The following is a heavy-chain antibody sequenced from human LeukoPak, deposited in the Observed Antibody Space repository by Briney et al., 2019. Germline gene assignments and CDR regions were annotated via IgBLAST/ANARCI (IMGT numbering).Heavy chain of an antibody. Sequence: PGGSLRLSCAASGFTFRSYWMSSVRQAPGKGLEWVANIKQDGSEKYYVDSVRGRFTISRDNAEISLYLQMNSLRAEYTAVYYCARAGLYKTTLYSWGQGTLVTVSS. CDR2: IKQDGSEK. V-gene: IGHV3-7*01. CDR3: ARAGLYKTTLYS. CDR1: GFTFRSYW. J-gene: IGHJ4*02. D-gene: IGHD1/OR15-1a*01.